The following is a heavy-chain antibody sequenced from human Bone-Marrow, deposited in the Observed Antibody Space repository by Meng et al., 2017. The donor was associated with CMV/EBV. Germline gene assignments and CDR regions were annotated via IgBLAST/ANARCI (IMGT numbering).Heavy chain of an antibody. D-gene: IGHD6-19*01. CDR1: FTFSSYA. V-gene: IGHV3-23*01. CDR2: ISGSGGST. Sequence: FTFSSYAMSWVRQAPGKGLEWVSAISGSGGSTYYADSVKGRFTISRDNSKNTLYLQMNSLRAEDTAVYYCAKDEGEYSSGWYEGYFDYWGQGTLVTVSS. CDR3: AKDEGEYSSGWYEGYFDY. J-gene: IGHJ4*02.